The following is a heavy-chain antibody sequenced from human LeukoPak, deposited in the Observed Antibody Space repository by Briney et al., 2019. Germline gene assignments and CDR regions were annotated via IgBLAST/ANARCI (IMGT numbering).Heavy chain of an antibody. CDR3: ARGYCSGGSCYPIDY. CDR1: GYTFTSYG. CDR2: ISAYNGNT. V-gene: IGHV1-18*01. D-gene: IGHD2-15*01. J-gene: IGHJ4*02. Sequence: ASVKVSCKASGYTFTSYGISWVRQAPGQGLEWMGWISAYNGNTNYAQKLQGRVTMTTDTSTSTAYMGLRSLRSDDTAVYYCARGYCSGGSCYPIDYWGQGTLVTVSS.